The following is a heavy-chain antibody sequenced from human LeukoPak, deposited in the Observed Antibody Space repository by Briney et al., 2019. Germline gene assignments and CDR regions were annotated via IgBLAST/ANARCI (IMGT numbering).Heavy chain of an antibody. D-gene: IGHD1-1*01. CDR1: GCSISSDH. CDR3: ARGRLRTGQDH. V-gene: IGHV4-59*01. Sequence: SETLSLTCTVSGCSISSDHWSWMRQPPGKGLEWIAFLHCSGTINYNPSLKSRVTISVDTTNTHFLLLLKSSTAAAAAVYFCARGRLRTGQDHWGQGILVTVSS. CDR2: LHCSGTI. J-gene: IGHJ4*02.